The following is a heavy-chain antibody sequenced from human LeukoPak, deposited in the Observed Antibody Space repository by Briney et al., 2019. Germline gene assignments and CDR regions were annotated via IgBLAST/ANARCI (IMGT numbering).Heavy chain of an antibody. J-gene: IGHJ3*02. CDR1: GGSISSYY. V-gene: IGHV4-4*07. D-gene: IGHD3-9*01. CDR2: IYASAST. Sequence: PSETLSLTCTVPGGSISSYYWSWIRQPAGKGLEWIGRIYASASTDYNPSLKSRVTMSVDTSKNQFSLKLTSVTAADTAVYYCARGYDILTGPRAFDIWGQGTMVTVSS. CDR3: ARGYDILTGPRAFDI.